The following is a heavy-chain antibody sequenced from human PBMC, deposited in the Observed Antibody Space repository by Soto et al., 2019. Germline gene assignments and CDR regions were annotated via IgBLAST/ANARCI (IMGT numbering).Heavy chain of an antibody. CDR3: AKDPGTMIVVVIDY. J-gene: IGHJ4*02. D-gene: IGHD3-22*01. CDR2: ISGSGGIT. Sequence: GGSLRLSCAASGFTFSSYAMSWVRQAPGKGLEWVSAISGSGGITYYADSVKGLFPISRKISKNTLYLQLTSLRAEDTALYYCAKDPGTMIVVVIDYWGQGTLVTVSS. CDR1: GFTFSSYA. V-gene: IGHV3-23*01.